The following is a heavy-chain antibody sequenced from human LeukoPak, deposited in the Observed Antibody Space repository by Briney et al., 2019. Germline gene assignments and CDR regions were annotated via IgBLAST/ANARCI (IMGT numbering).Heavy chain of an antibody. CDR3: VRGAEGFYP. V-gene: IGHV3-13*01. CDR1: GFTFSTYD. Sequence: GGSLRLSCAASGFTFSTYDMHWARQGKGKGLEWVAGIGTAGDTYYLGSVKGRFTISRENAKNSLYLQMNSLRVGDTAVYYCVRGAEGFYPWGQGTLVTVSS. J-gene: IGHJ5*02. CDR2: IGTAGDT.